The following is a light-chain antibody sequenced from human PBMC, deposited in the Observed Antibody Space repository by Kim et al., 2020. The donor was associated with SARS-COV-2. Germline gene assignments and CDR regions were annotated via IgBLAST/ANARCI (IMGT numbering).Light chain of an antibody. CDR3: SSYAGSNIVV. CDR1: SSDIGGYNY. V-gene: IGLV2-8*01. CDR2: EVR. J-gene: IGLJ2*01. Sequence: QSSTTSCTGSSSDIGGYNYVSWYQQHPGKAPKLMIYEVRERPSGVPDRFSGSKSGNTASLTVSGLQAEDEAGYYCSSYAGSNIVVFGGGTQLTVL.